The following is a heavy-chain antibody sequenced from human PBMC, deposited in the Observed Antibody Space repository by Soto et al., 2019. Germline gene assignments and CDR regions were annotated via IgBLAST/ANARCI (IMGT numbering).Heavy chain of an antibody. CDR2: ISGSGSNT. J-gene: IGHJ4*02. CDR3: ARDPSHSYYTLFYYFDY. V-gene: IGHV3-23*01. Sequence: LTCAVSGGSFSSGGYSWSWVRQAPGKGLEWVSAISGSGSNTYYADSVKGRFTISRDDSKSTLYLQMNSLRAEDTAVYYCARDPSHSYYTLFYYFDYWGQGTLVTVSS. CDR1: GGSFSSGGYS. D-gene: IGHD1-26*01.